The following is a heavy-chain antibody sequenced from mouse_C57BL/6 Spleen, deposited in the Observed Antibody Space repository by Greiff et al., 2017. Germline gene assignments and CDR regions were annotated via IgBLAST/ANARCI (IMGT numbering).Heavy chain of an antibody. J-gene: IGHJ2*01. D-gene: IGHD1-1*01. CDR1: GYTFTSYW. Sequence: QVHVKQPGAELVKPGASVKLSCKASGYTFTSYWMQWVKQRPGQGLEWIGEIDPSDSYTNYNQKFKGKATLTVDTSSSTAYMQLSSLTSEDSAVYYCAGITTVFDYWGQGTTLTVSS. V-gene: IGHV1-50*01. CDR2: IDPSDSYT. CDR3: AGITTVFDY.